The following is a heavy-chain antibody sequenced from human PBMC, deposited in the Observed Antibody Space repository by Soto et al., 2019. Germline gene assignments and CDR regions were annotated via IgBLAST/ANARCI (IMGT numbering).Heavy chain of an antibody. Sequence: LRLSCVASGLTFNRHGMHWVRQAPGKGLEWVALISYDGRSKYYLDSVKGRFTISRDNSKSTLYLQMNTLRPEDTAVYYCAQDRGGSDPFYYGMDVWGQGTTVTVSS. J-gene: IGHJ6*02. CDR3: AQDRGGSDPFYYGMDV. V-gene: IGHV3-30*18. CDR1: GLTFNRHG. D-gene: IGHD1-26*01. CDR2: ISYDGRSK.